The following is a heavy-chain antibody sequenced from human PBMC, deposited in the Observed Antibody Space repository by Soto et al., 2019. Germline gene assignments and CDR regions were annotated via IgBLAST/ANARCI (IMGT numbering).Heavy chain of an antibody. D-gene: IGHD3-10*01. V-gene: IGHV3-23*01. CDR3: VKNSGWFNT. CDR1: GFTFGTTD. Sequence: PGGSLRLSCAASGFTFGTTDMSWVRQAPGEGLEWVSTIDGSGVITYYADSVKGRFTISRDNSRNTVYLQMNSLRGDDTALYYCVKNSGWFNTWGQGALVTVSS. J-gene: IGHJ5*02. CDR2: IDGSGVIT.